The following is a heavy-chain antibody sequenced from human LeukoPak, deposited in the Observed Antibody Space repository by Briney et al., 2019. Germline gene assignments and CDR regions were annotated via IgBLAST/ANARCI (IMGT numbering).Heavy chain of an antibody. CDR1: VFRFSSYE. CDR3: TKLAVASADS. CDR2: ISPSGSTK. Sequence: GGPLRLSSAAPVFRFSSYEINWVRQAPGRGLEWVSNISPSGSTKYYADSVKGRFTVSRDNAKNSLYLQMNSLRAGDTGVYYCTKLAVASADSWGQGTLVTVSS. D-gene: IGHD6-19*01. V-gene: IGHV3-48*03. J-gene: IGHJ4*02.